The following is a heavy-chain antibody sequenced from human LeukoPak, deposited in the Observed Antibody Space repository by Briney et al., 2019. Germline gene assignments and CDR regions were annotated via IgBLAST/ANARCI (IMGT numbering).Heavy chain of an antibody. CDR2: INPNSGGT. Sequence: GASVKVSCKASGYTFTGYYMHWVRQAPGQGLEWMGWINPNSGGTNYAQKFQGRVTMTRDTSISTAYMELRSLRSDDTAVYYCARAGGESDGMDVWGQGTTVTVSS. J-gene: IGHJ6*02. D-gene: IGHD1-14*01. CDR1: GYTFTGYY. V-gene: IGHV1-2*02. CDR3: ARAGGESDGMDV.